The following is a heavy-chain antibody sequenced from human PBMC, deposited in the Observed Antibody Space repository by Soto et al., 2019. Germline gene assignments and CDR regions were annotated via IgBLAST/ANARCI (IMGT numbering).Heavy chain of an antibody. CDR1: GGSISSYY. Sequence: PSETLSLTCTVSGGSISSYYWSWIRQPPGEGLEWIGYIYYSGSTNYNPSLKSRVTISVDTSKNQFSLKLSSVTAADTAVYYCAGDYEDAFDIWGQGTMVTVSS. CDR3: AGDYEDAFDI. V-gene: IGHV4-59*01. D-gene: IGHD4-17*01. J-gene: IGHJ3*02. CDR2: IYYSGST.